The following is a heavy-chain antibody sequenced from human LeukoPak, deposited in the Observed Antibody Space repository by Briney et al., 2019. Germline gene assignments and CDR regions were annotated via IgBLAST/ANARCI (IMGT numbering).Heavy chain of an antibody. CDR1: GFTFDDYG. CDR2: ISWDGGST. Sequence: PGGSLRLSCAASGFTFDDYGMDSVRQAPGKGLGWVSLISWDGGSTYYADSVKGRFTISRDNSKNSLYLQMNSLRAEDTALYYCAKDRGVGELWNWGQGTLVTVSS. CDR3: AKDRGVGELWN. J-gene: IGHJ4*02. V-gene: IGHV3-43D*04. D-gene: IGHD3-10*01.